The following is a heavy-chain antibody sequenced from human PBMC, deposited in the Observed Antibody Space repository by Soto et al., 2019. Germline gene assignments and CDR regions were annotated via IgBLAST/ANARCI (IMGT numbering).Heavy chain of an antibody. CDR2: IYHTGTT. D-gene: IGHD1-20*01. J-gene: IGHJ4*02. CDR1: VDSISISFW. V-gene: IGHV4-4*02. Sequence: SGTLCITCTVYVDSISISFWWSWVRQPPEKGLEWIGEIYHTGTTNYIPSLKSRVTISLDKSKNQFSLKLNSVTAADTAVYYCGCITGTTILWGQGTMVTVSS. CDR3: GCITGTTIL.